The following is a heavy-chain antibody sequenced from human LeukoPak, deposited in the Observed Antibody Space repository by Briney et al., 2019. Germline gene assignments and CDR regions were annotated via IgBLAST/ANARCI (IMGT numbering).Heavy chain of an antibody. CDR1: GFTFSSYA. CDR2: ISGSGTST. Sequence: GGSLRLSCAGSGFTFSSYAMSWVGQAPGKGLEWVSGISGSGTSTHYAHSVKGRFTISTDNPKNTMYLQMNSLRGEDTAVYYCAKDSHFDSWGPGTLVTVSS. CDR3: AKDSHFDS. J-gene: IGHJ4*02. V-gene: IGHV3-23*01.